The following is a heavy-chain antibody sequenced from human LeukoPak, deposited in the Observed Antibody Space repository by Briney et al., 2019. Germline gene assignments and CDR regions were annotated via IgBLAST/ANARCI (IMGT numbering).Heavy chain of an antibody. Sequence: SETLSLTCDVSGSSFTSDFFWCWIRPPPGKGLEWIATIYYSWGMYCNSSLKRGVTIPLDASNNQYSLQLTFLTAADAASYYCPGTLTAGFFDDGGKGILVTVS. CDR3: PGTLTAGFFDD. J-gene: IGHJ4*02. CDR1: GSSFTSDFF. D-gene: IGHD3-10*01. CDR2: IYYSWGM. V-gene: IGHV4-38-2*01.